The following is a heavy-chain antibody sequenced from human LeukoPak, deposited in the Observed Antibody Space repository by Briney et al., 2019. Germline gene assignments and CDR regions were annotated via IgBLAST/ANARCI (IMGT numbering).Heavy chain of an antibody. CDR2: VSYDGSNK. J-gene: IGHJ4*02. Sequence: PGRSLRLSCAASGFTFDDYAMHWVRQAPGKGLEWVAVVSYDGSNKYYADSVKSRFTISRDNSKNTLYLQMNSLRAEDTAVYYCAREGPYYFDYWGQGTLVTVSS. CDR1: GFTFDDYA. CDR3: AREGPYYFDY. V-gene: IGHV3-30-3*01.